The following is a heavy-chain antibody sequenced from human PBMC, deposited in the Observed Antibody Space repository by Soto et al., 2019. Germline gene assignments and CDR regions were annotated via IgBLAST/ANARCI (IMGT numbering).Heavy chain of an antibody. D-gene: IGHD3-10*01. CDR3: VSLSRTPDALLSFGDQ. J-gene: IGHJ4*02. CDR1: GFTFSGHW. Sequence: EVQLVESGGGLVQPGGSLRLSCAASGFTFSGHWMSWVRQSPGKGLEWVANIKEDGSEKYYVGSVKGRFTVSRDNAKNSLFLQMNSVRAEDTAVYYCVSLSRTPDALLSFGDQWGQGTLVIVSS. CDR2: IKEDGSEK. V-gene: IGHV3-7*03.